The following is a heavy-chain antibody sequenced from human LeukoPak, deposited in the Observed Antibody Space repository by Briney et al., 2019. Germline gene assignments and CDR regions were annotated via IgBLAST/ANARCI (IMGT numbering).Heavy chain of an antibody. V-gene: IGHV3-7*01. J-gene: IGHJ6*04. CDR2: IKQDGSEK. Sequence: PRGSLRLSCVGSGFTFTTYWMSWVRQAPGKGLEWVANIKQDGSEKYYVDSLKGRFTISTDNAKNSLYLQMNSLRAEDTAVYYCAGLGITMIGGVWGKGATVTISS. CDR1: GFTFTTYW. CDR3: AGLGITMIGGV. D-gene: IGHD3-10*02.